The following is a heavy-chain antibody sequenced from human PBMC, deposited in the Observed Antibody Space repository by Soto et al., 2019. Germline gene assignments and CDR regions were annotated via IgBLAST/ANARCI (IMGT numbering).Heavy chain of an antibody. D-gene: IGHD5-18*01. CDR3: ARALRDEYSSVDP. CDR1: GGTFSSYT. CDR2: IIPILGIA. V-gene: IGHV1-69*02. Sequence: QVQLVQSGAEVKKPGSSVKVSCKASGGTFSSYTISWVRQAPGQGLEWMGRIIPILGIANYAQKFQGRVTITADKSTSTDYMELSSLRSEDTAVYYCARALRDEYSSVDPWGQGTLVTVSS. J-gene: IGHJ5*02.